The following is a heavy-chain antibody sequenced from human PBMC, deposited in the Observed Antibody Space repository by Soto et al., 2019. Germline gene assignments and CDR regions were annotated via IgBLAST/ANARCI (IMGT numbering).Heavy chain of an antibody. J-gene: IGHJ5*02. CDR3: ARVPGP. Sequence: SETLSLTCTVSGGSIGTYYWSWIRQPPGKGLEWIGYIYYRGNTDYNPSLKSRVTISLDTPKNQFSLKLSSVTAADTAVYYCARVPGPWGQGTLVTVSS. CDR1: GGSIGTYY. CDR2: IYYRGNT. V-gene: IGHV4-59*12.